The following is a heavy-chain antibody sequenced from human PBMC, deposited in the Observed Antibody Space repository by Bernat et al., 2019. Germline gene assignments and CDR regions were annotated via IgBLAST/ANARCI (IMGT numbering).Heavy chain of an antibody. CDR3: AKDHDILTDGMDV. Sequence: QVQLVESGGGVVQPGRSLRLSCAASRFTFSSYGMHWVRQAPGKGLEWVAVISYDGSNKYYADSVKGRFTISRDNSKNTLYLQMNSLRAEDTAVYYCAKDHDILTDGMDVWGRGTLVTVSS. V-gene: IGHV3-30*18. J-gene: IGHJ2*01. D-gene: IGHD3-9*01. CDR1: RFTFSSYG. CDR2: ISYDGSNK.